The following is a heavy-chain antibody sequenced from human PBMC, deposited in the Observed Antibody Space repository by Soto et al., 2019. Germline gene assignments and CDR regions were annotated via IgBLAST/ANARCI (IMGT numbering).Heavy chain of an antibody. CDR2: IYSGGST. V-gene: IGHV3-53*01. CDR1: GFTVSRNY. Sequence: EVQLVESGGGLIQPGGSLRLSCAVSGFTVSRNYINWVRQAPGKGLEWVSVIYSGGSTYYADSVKGRFTISRDNSKNTLYLQMDRLRVEDTAVYYCARDHLGGGDLKNDAFDMWGQGTMVTVSS. D-gene: IGHD3-16*01. CDR3: ARDHLGGGDLKNDAFDM. J-gene: IGHJ3*02.